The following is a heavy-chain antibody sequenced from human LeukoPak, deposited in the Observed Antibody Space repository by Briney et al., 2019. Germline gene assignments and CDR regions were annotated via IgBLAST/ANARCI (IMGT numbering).Heavy chain of an antibody. CDR2: IYYSGST. Sequence: SETLSLTCTVSGGSISSYYWSWIRQPPGKGLEWIGYIYYSGSTNYNPSLKSRVTISVDTSKNQFSLKLSFVTAADTAVYYCARIPYYYDSSGPGVDAFDIWGQGTMVTVSS. CDR1: GGSISSYY. D-gene: IGHD3-22*01. V-gene: IGHV4-59*01. CDR3: ARIPYYYDSSGPGVDAFDI. J-gene: IGHJ3*02.